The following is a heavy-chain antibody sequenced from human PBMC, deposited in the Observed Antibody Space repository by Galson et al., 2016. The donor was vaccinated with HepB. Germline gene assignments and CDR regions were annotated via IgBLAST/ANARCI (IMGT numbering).Heavy chain of an antibody. CDR3: AKDSEGAAGYYFDN. J-gene: IGHJ4*02. D-gene: IGHD6-13*01. V-gene: IGHV3-23*01. Sequence: SLRLSCAASGFTFSNYAMSWVRQAPGQGLEWVSGISGGGTNTYYSASAKGRFTISRDNSRNTLYLQMNSLRAEDTAVYYCAKDSEGAAGYYFDNWGQGTPVTVSS. CDR2: ISGGGTNT. CDR1: GFTFSNYA.